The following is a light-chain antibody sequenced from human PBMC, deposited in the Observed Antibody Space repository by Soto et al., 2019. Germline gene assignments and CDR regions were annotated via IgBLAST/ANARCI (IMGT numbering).Light chain of an antibody. CDR2: HSS. V-gene: IGKV3-15*01. Sequence: IVMTQSGSTLSLSVGDRATVCCRASQIIVGHLDGYQHSPGQPPRLLIYHSSTRATGITTSFSGSGSGTDFTLTISSLQSEDFAVYYCKQYNTWHRTFGQGTKVDIK. J-gene: IGKJ1*01. CDR3: KQYNTWHRT. CDR1: QIIVGH.